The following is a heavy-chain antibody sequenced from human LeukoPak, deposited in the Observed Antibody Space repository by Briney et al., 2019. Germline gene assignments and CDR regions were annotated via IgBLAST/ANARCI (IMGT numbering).Heavy chain of an antibody. CDR2: ISGSGGST. J-gene: IGHJ4*02. CDR3: ARPSGAAVTTNYFDY. CDR1: GFTFSSYA. Sequence: GGSLRLSCAASGFTFSSYAMSWVRQAPGKGLEWVSAISGSGGSTYYADSVKGRFTIFRDNSKNTLYLQMNSLRAEDTAVYYCARPSGAAVTTNYFDYWGQGTLVTVSS. V-gene: IGHV3-23*01. D-gene: IGHD4-17*01.